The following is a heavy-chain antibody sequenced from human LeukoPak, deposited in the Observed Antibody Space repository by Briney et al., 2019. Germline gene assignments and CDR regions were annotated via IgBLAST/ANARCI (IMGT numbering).Heavy chain of an antibody. V-gene: IGHV1-18*01. CDR1: GYTFTSYG. D-gene: IGHD6-19*01. CDR2: ISAYNTNT. CDR3: ARDVVRAVAGSYYYYGLDV. J-gene: IGHJ6*02. Sequence: ASVKVSCKASGYTFTSYGISWVRQAPGQGLEWMGWISAYNTNTNYAQNLQGRVTMTTDTSTSTAYMELRSLRSDDTAVYYCARDVVRAVAGSYYYYGLDVWGQGTTATVS.